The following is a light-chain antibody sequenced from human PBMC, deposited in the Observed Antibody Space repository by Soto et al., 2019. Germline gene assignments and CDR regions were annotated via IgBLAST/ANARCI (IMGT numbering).Light chain of an antibody. J-gene: IGLJ1*01. CDR2: STN. Sequence: QTVVTQEPSFSVSPGGTVTLTCGLTSGSVSTDNYPSWYQQTPGQPPRTPIYSTNTRSSGVPDRFSGSILGNKAALTITGAQADDDSDYFCVLYLGSGISPNYVFGTGTKLTVL. CDR1: SGSVSTDNY. V-gene: IGLV8-61*01. CDR3: VLYLGSGISPNYV.